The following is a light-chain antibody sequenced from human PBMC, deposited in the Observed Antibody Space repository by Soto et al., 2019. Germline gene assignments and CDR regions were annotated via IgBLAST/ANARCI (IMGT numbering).Light chain of an antibody. V-gene: IGKV3-15*01. J-gene: IGKJ1*01. CDR1: QYISKF. Sequence: DIVMTQSPATLSVSPGERATVSCRASQYISKFLAWYQQRPGQAPRLLIYDASTRATGIPDRFSGSGSGTEFTLTISSMQSEDVAVYYCHQYNEWRTFGQGTKVDIK. CDR3: HQYNEWRT. CDR2: DAS.